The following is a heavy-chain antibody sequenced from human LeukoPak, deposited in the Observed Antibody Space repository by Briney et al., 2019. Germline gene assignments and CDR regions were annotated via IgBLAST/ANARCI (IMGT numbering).Heavy chain of an antibody. CDR2: ISWNSASI. Sequence: GRSLRLSCAASGFTFHHYAIHWVRQVPGKGLEWVSGISWNSASIGYADSVKGRFTISRDNAKNSVYLQMNSLRAEDTAVYYCARQVGSGSFRMDVWGQGTTVTVSS. CDR3: ARQVGSGSFRMDV. CDR1: GFTFHHYA. J-gene: IGHJ6*02. V-gene: IGHV3-9*01. D-gene: IGHD3-10*01.